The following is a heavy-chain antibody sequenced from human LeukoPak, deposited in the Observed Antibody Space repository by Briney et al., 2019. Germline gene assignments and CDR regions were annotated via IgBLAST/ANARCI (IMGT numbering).Heavy chain of an antibody. J-gene: IGHJ5*02. Sequence: SETLSLTCAVYGGSFSGYYWSWIRQPPGKGLEWIGEINHSGSTNYNPSLKSRVTISVDTSKNQFSLKLSSVTAADTAVYYCARGLRYCSSTSCPNWFDPWGQGTLVTVSS. CDR3: ARGLRYCSSTSCPNWFDP. CDR1: GGSFSGYY. V-gene: IGHV4-34*01. CDR2: INHSGST. D-gene: IGHD2-2*01.